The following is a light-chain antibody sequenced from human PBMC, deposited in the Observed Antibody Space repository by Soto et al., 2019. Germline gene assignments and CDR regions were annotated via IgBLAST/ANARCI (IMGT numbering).Light chain of an antibody. Sequence: QSALTQPASVSGSPGQSITISCTGTSSDVGAYYSVSWYQHHPGKAPKLIIYGVTNRPSGVSNRFSGSKSGNTASLTISGLQADDEADYHCSSYTIGSSHYVFGTGTKLTVL. CDR1: SSDVGAYYS. CDR3: SSYTIGSSHYV. J-gene: IGLJ1*01. V-gene: IGLV2-14*01. CDR2: GVT.